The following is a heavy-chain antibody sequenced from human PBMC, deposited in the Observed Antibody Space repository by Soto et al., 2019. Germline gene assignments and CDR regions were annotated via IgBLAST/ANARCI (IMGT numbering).Heavy chain of an antibody. CDR2: INSDGSST. V-gene: IGHV3-74*01. Sequence: GGSLRLSCAASGFTFSSYWMHWVRQAPGKGLVWVSRINSDGSSTSYADSVKGRFTISRDNAKNTLYLQMNSLRAEDTAVYYCAREWFGELSSSPFDYWGQGTLVTVSS. D-gene: IGHD3-10*01. CDR1: GFTFSSYW. CDR3: AREWFGELSSSPFDY. J-gene: IGHJ4*02.